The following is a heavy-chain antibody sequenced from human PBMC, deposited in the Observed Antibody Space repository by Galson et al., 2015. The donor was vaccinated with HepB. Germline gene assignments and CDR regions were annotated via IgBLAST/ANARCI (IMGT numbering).Heavy chain of an antibody. J-gene: IGHJ6*02. Sequence: SLRLSCAASGFTFSSYSMNWVRQAPGKGLEWVSYISSSSSTIYYADSVKGRFTISRDHAKNSLYLQMNSLRDEDTAVYYCARDSEWLAPHYYGMDVWGQGTTVTVSS. V-gene: IGHV3-48*02. CDR1: GFTFSSYS. D-gene: IGHD6-19*01. CDR2: ISSSSSTI. CDR3: ARDSEWLAPHYYGMDV.